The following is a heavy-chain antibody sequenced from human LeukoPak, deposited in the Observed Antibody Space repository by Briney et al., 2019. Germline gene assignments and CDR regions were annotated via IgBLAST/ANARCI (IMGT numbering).Heavy chain of an antibody. CDR2: ISGGGST. D-gene: IGHD3-22*01. Sequence: GGSLRLSCAASGFTFSSYAMSWVRQAPGKGLEWVSAISGGGSTYYADSVKGRFTISRDNSKNTLYLQMNSPRAEDTAVYYCAKDNYYDGSGYYTYNWFDPWGQGTLVTVSS. CDR3: AKDNYYDGSGYYTYNWFDP. V-gene: IGHV3-23*01. CDR1: GFTFSSYA. J-gene: IGHJ5*02.